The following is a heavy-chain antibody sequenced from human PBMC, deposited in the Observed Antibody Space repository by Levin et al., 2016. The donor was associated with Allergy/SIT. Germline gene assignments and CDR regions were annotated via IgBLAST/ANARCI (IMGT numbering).Heavy chain of an antibody. Sequence: WVRQAPGQVLEWLGCIHPNSGGTTYAQKFQARVTMTRDTSINTAYMELTSLRFDDTAVYYCAREDPATTDKGFDSWGQGTLVTVSS. CDR3: AREDPATTDKGFDS. CDR2: IHPNSGGT. D-gene: IGHD1-1*01. V-gene: IGHV1-2*02. J-gene: IGHJ4*02.